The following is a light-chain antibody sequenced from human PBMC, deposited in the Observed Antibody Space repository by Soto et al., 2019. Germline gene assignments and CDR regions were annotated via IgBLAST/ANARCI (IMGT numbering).Light chain of an antibody. J-gene: IGKJ1*01. CDR2: GAS. CDR3: LQHNSYPRN. CDR1: LGISNY. V-gene: IGKV1-17*03. Sequence: DIQMTQSPSAMSASVGDRVTITCRASLGISNYLAWYQQKPGKVPQRLIYGASTLQNGVPSRFSGSGSGTEFTLTISSLQPEDFATYYCLQHNSYPRNFGQGTRVELK.